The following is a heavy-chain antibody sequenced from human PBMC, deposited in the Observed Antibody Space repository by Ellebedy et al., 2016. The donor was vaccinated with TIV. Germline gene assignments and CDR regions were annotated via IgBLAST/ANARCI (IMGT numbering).Heavy chain of an antibody. D-gene: IGHD5-18*01. V-gene: IGHV1-8*01. CDR3: ASLRGYSYGYIGY. Sequence: ASVKVSCKASGYTFTSYDIKWVRQATGQGLEWMGWMNPNSGNTGYAQKFQGRVTMTRDTSISTAYMELSSLRSEDTAVYYCASLRGYSYGYIGYWGQGTLVTVSS. CDR1: GYTFTSYD. J-gene: IGHJ4*02. CDR2: MNPNSGNT.